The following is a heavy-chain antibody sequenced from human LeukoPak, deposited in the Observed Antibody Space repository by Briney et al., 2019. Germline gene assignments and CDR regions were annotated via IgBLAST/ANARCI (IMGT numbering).Heavy chain of an antibody. D-gene: IGHD4-17*01. CDR3: ARTTVTIADHDAFDI. CDR2: IYYSGST. J-gene: IGHJ3*02. V-gene: IGHV4-39*01. CDR1: GASLSSSSYF. Sequence: SETLSLTCTVSGASLSSSSYFWGWIRQPPGMGLEWIGSIYYSGSTYYNPSLRSRVTISVDTSKNQFSLKLSSVTAADTAVYYCARTTVTIADHDAFDIWGQGTMVTVSS.